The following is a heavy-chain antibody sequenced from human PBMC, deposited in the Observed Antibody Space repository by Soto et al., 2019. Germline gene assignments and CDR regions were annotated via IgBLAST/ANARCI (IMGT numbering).Heavy chain of an antibody. J-gene: IGHJ5*02. CDR3: ARSPCPWGWFDP. CDR1: GIVFSDY. Sequence: QVQLVESGGGLVKPGGSLRLSCAASGIVFSDYMSWVRQAPGKGLEWLSYISGSGRTIYSADSVKGRFTISRDNATNSLYLQMNNVRAEDAAVYYCARSPCPWGWFDPWGQGTLVTVSS. V-gene: IGHV3-11*01. CDR2: ISGSGRTI. D-gene: IGHD3-16*01.